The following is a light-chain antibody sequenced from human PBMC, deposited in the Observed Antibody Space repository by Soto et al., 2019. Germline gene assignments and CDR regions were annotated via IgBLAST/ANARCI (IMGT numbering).Light chain of an antibody. CDR1: QSVSSN. J-gene: IGKJ2*01. Sequence: EIVMTQSPATLSVSPGERATLSCRASQSVSSNLAWYQQKPGQAPRLLIYGASTRATGIPARFSGSGSGTEFTLTISSLEPEDFAIYYCQQRISWPPYTFGQGTKVDIK. V-gene: IGKV3D-15*01. CDR2: GAS. CDR3: QQRISWPPYT.